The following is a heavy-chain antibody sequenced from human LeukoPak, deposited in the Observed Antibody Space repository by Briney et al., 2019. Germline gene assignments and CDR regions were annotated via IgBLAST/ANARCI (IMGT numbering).Heavy chain of an antibody. CDR3: ARGRGSSGYYHEGEWFDP. V-gene: IGHV4-59*01. D-gene: IGHD3-22*01. CDR1: GGSITPYY. J-gene: IGHJ5*02. Sequence: SETLSLTCSVSGGSITPYYWSWIRQPPGKGLEWIGYIFYSGSTNFNPSLKSRVTMSVDTSKNQFSLNLSSVTAADTAVYYCARGRGSSGYYHEGEWFDPRGQGTLVTVSS. CDR2: IFYSGST.